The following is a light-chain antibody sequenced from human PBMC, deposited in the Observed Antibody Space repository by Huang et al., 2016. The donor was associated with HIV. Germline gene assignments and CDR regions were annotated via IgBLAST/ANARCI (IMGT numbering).Light chain of an antibody. CDR3: QQRSNWPPT. J-gene: IGKJ5*01. Sequence: EIVLTQSPATLSLSPGERATLSCRAGQSVSSYLAWYQQKPGQAPRRLIYDASNWATGIPARFSGSGSGTDFTLTISSLEPEDFAVYYCQQRSNWPPTFGQGTRLEIK. V-gene: IGKV3-11*01. CDR2: DAS. CDR1: QSVSSY.